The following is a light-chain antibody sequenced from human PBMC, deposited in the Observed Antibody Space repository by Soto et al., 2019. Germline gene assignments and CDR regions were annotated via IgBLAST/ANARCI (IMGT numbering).Light chain of an antibody. CDR3: QQYNNFPST. Sequence: EIVMTQSPATLSVSPGERATLSCRASQSVSSNLDWYQQKPGQAPRLLIYGASTRATGIPARFSGSGSGTEFTLTISSLQSEDFAVYYCQQYNNFPSTFGQGTRLEIK. CDR1: QSVSSN. J-gene: IGKJ5*01. V-gene: IGKV3-15*01. CDR2: GAS.